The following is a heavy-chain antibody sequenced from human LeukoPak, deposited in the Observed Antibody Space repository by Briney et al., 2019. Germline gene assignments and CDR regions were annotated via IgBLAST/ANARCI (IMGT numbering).Heavy chain of an antibody. Sequence: SETLSLTCAAYGGSFSGYYWSWIRQPPGKGLEWIGEINHSGSTNYNPSLKSRVTISVDTSKNQFSLKLNSLTAADTAVYYCARGSGNYGGFDYWGQGTLVTVSS. D-gene: IGHD4-11*01. CDR1: GGSFSGYY. V-gene: IGHV4-34*01. CDR2: INHSGST. CDR3: ARGSGNYGGFDY. J-gene: IGHJ4*02.